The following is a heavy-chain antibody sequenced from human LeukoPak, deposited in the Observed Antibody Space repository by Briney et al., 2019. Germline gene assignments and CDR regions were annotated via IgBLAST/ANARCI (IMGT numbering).Heavy chain of an antibody. D-gene: IGHD3-22*01. CDR1: GYTFTSYY. CDR2: INPSGGST. V-gene: IGHV1-46*01. J-gene: IGHJ5*02. Sequence: GASVKVSCKASGYTFTSYYMHWVRQAPGQGLEWMGIINPSGGSTSYAQKFQGRVTMTRDTSISTAYMELSRLSSDDTAVYYCARALFISLITMIEFDHWGQGTLVTVSS. CDR3: ARALFISLITMIEFDH.